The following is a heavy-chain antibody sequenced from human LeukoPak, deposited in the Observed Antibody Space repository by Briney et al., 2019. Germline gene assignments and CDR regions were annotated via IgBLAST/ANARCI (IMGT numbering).Heavy chain of an antibody. Sequence: PGGSLRLSCAASGFNFDGHAMHWVRQIAGQGLEWVSSISWNSGTVGHADSVVGRFTVSRDNTKNSLYLQMNSLRVEDTALYYCVRDPRGGGSSWFPDFDSWGQGTLVTVSS. CDR2: ISWNSGTV. CDR3: VRDPRGGGSSWFPDFDS. J-gene: IGHJ5*01. CDR1: GFNFDGHA. D-gene: IGHD6-13*01. V-gene: IGHV3-9*01.